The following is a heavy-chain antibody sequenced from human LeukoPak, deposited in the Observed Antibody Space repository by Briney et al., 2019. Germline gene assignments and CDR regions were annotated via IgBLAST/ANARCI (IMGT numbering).Heavy chain of an antibody. Sequence: SETLSLTCTVSGYSISSGYYWGWIRQPPGKGLEWIGSIYHSGSTYYNPSLKSRVTISVDTSKNQFSLKLSSVTAADTAVYYCARDQLRFDPWGQGTLVTVSS. J-gene: IGHJ5*02. V-gene: IGHV4-38-2*02. CDR1: GYSISSGYY. CDR3: ARDQLRFDP. D-gene: IGHD3-10*01. CDR2: IYHSGST.